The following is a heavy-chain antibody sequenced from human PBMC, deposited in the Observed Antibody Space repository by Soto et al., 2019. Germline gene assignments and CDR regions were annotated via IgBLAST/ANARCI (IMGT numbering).Heavy chain of an antibody. CDR1: GGSISSYY. D-gene: IGHD6-19*01. Sequence: SETLSLTCTVSGGSISSYYWSWIRQPPGKGLEWIGYIYYSGSTNYNPSLKGRVTISVDTSKNQFSLKLSSVTAADTAVYYCASLYSSGGLFDYWGQGTLVTVSS. CDR2: IYYSGST. J-gene: IGHJ4*02. CDR3: ASLYSSGGLFDY. V-gene: IGHV4-59*01.